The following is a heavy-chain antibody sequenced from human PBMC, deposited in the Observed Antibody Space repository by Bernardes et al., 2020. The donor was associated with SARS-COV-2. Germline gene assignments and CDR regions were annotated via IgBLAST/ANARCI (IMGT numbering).Heavy chain of an antibody. CDR1: GYTFNSYG. J-gene: IGHJ4*02. Sequence: SLKVSCKASGYTFNSYGMSWVRQAPGQGLEWVGWISPYNGDTSYAQNIQGRVTMTTDTSTSTAYMELRSLTSDDTAVYYCARRRQLLTPYFDFWGQGTLVTVSS. D-gene: IGHD2-2*01. CDR2: ISPYNGDT. V-gene: IGHV1-18*01. CDR3: ARRRQLLTPYFDF.